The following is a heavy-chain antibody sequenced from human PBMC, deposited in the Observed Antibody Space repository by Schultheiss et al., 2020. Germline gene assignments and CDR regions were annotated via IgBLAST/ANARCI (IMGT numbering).Heavy chain of an antibody. CDR3: ARSRWLQTDAFDL. D-gene: IGHD5-24*01. V-gene: IGHV1-2*02. Sequence: ASVKVSCKASGYTFTSYAISWVRQAPGQGLEWMGGIIPNSGGTDYARKFQGRITMTRDTSISTAYLDLISLRSDDTAIYYCARSRWLQTDAFDLWGQGTKVTVSS. J-gene: IGHJ3*01. CDR2: IIPNSGGT. CDR1: GYTFTSYA.